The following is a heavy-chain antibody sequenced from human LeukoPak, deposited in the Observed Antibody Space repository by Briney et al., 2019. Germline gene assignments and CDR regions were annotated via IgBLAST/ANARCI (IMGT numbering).Heavy chain of an antibody. CDR2: ISSSCTYI. CDR3: AREGHCSSTSCYFFDY. J-gene: IGHJ4*02. V-gene: IGHV3-21*01. D-gene: IGHD2-2*01. CDR1: GFTSSSYS. Sequence: PGGSLRLSCAASGFTSSSYSMNWVRQAPGKGLEGVSSISSSCTYIYYADSVKGRFTISRDNAKNSLYLQMNSLRAEDTAVYYCAREGHCSSTSCYFFDYWGQGTLVTVSS.